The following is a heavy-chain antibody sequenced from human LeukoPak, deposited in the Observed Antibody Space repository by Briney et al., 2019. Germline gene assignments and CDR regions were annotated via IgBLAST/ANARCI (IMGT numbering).Heavy chain of an antibody. CDR2: IIPIFGTA. V-gene: IGHV1-69*01. J-gene: IGHJ4*02. CDR3: AREEDGGATKEVRRMGPVRRFDY. Sequence: RGASVTVSCKASGGTFSSYAISWVRQAPGQGLEWMGGIIPIFGTANYAQKFRGRVTITADESTSTAYMELGSLRSEDTAVYYCAREEDGGATKEVRRMGPVRRFDYWGQGTLVTVSS. CDR1: GGTFSSYA. D-gene: IGHD1-26*01.